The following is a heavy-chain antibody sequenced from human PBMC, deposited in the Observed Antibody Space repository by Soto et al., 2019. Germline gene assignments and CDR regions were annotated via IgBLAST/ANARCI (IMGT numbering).Heavy chain of an antibody. CDR1: GFTFSNAW. Sequence: GGSLRLSCAASGFTFSNAWMSWVRQAPGKGLEWVGRIKSKTDGGTTDYAAPVKGRFTISRDDSKNTLYLQMNSLKTEDTAVYYCTTDRYYDSSGYYYDHGDPFDYWGQGTLVTVSS. J-gene: IGHJ4*02. V-gene: IGHV3-15*01. CDR3: TTDRYYDSSGYYYDHGDPFDY. CDR2: IKSKTDGGTT. D-gene: IGHD3-22*01.